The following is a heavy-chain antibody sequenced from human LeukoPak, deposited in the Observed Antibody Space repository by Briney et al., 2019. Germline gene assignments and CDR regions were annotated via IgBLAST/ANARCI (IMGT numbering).Heavy chain of an antibody. V-gene: IGHV4-39*01. CDR1: GGSISSSSYY. J-gene: IGHJ4*02. CDR2: IYYSGST. Sequence: PSETLSLTCTVSGGSISSSSYYWGWIRQPPGKGLEWIGSIYYSGSTYYNPSLKSRVTISVDTFKNQFSLKLSSVTAADTAVYYCARTLTGSAYYFDYWGQGTLVTVSS. D-gene: IGHD1-20*01. CDR3: ARTLTGSAYYFDY.